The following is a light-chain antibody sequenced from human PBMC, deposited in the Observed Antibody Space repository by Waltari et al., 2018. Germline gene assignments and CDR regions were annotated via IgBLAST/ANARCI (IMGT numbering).Light chain of an antibody. CDR2: AAS. V-gene: IGKV3-20*01. CDR3: LQYGSSPQWT. J-gene: IGKJ1*01. CDR1: QSVGSTY. Sequence: EIVLTQSPGTLSLSPGERASQSVGSTYVAWYQQEPGQAPRLLIYAASSRASGIPDRFSGSGSGTDLTLTISRLEPEDFATYYCLQYGSSPQWTFGQGTKVEI.